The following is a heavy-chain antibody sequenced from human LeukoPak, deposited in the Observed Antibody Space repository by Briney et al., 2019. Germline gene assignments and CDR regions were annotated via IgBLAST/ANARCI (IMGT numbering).Heavy chain of an antibody. Sequence: ASVKVSCKASGYTFTSYYMDWVRQAPGQGLEWMGWINPNSGGTNYAQKFQGRVTMTRDTSISTAYMELSRLRSDDTAVYYCARGSRWQQLVRGNWFDPWGQGTLVTVSS. CDR1: GYTFTSYY. D-gene: IGHD6-13*01. CDR3: ARGSRWQQLVRGNWFDP. V-gene: IGHV1-2*02. CDR2: INPNSGGT. J-gene: IGHJ5*02.